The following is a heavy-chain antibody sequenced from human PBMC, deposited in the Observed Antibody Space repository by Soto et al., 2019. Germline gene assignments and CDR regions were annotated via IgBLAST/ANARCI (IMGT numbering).Heavy chain of an antibody. CDR2: IWYDGSNK. D-gene: IGHD5-18*01. CDR3: ARERGYSYGPVHYYYYYGMDV. V-gene: IGHV3-33*01. Sequence: PVGSLRLSCAASGFTFSSYGMHWVRQAPGKGLEWVAVIWYDGSNKYYADSVKGRFTISRDNSKNTLYLQMNSLRAEDTAVYYCARERGYSYGPVHYYYYYGMDVWGQGTTVTVSS. J-gene: IGHJ6*02. CDR1: GFTFSSYG.